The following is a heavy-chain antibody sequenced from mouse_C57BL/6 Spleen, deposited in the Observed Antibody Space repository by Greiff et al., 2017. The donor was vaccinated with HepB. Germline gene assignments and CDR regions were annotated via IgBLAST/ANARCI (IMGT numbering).Heavy chain of an antibody. Sequence: EVQLQQSGPELVKPGASVKISCKASGYTFTDYYMNWVKQSHGKSLEWIGDINPNNGGTSYNQKFKGKATLTVDKSSSTAYMELRSLTSEDSAVYYCASIDYYGSSYDDYWGQGTTLTVSS. CDR1: GYTFTDYY. CDR2: INPNNGGT. D-gene: IGHD1-1*01. J-gene: IGHJ2*01. CDR3: ASIDYYGSSYDDY. V-gene: IGHV1-26*01.